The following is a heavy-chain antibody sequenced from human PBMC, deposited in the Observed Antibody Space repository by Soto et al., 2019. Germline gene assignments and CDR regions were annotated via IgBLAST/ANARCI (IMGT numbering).Heavy chain of an antibody. CDR1: GFTFSGYW. CDR2: INSDGSSR. D-gene: IGHD1-26*01. Sequence: VGSLRLSCAASGFTFSGYWMHWVRQVPGKGLVWVSRINSDGSSRSYADSVKGRFTISRDNAKNTLHLQMNSLRAEDTAVYYCARVGLGAFDAFDVWGQGTLVTVSS. CDR3: ARVGLGAFDAFDV. V-gene: IGHV3-74*01. J-gene: IGHJ3*01.